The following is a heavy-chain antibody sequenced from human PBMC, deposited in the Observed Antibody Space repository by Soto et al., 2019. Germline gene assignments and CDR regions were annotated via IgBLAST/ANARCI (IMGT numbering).Heavy chain of an antibody. D-gene: IGHD2-2*02. J-gene: IGHJ4*02. CDR2: ISGSGGST. Sequence: PGGSMILSCAASGFTFSSYAMSWVRQAPGKGLEWVSAISGSGGSTYYADSVKGRFTISRDNSKNTLYLQMNSLRAEDTAVYYCAKDPPYIVVVPAAISHDYWGQGTLVTVSS. V-gene: IGHV3-23*01. CDR3: AKDPPYIVVVPAAISHDY. CDR1: GFTFSSYA.